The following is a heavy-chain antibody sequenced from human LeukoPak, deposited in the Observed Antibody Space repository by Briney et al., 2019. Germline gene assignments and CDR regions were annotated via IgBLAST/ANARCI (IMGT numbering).Heavy chain of an antibody. Sequence: GGSLRLSCAASRFTFSNYAMSWVRQAPGKGLEWVSAISGSGGITYYADSVKGRFTISRDNSMNTLYLRMNSLRAEDTAVYYCAKEGYSSSWNADFDYWGQGTLVIVSS. CDR3: AKEGYSSSWNADFDY. CDR1: RFTFSNYA. D-gene: IGHD6-13*01. J-gene: IGHJ4*02. CDR2: ISGSGGIT. V-gene: IGHV3-23*01.